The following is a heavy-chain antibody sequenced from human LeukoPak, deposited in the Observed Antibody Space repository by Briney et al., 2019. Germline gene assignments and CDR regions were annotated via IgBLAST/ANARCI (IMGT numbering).Heavy chain of an antibody. Sequence: PGGSLRLSCAASGFTVSSNYMSWVRQPPGKGLEWIGEINHSGSTNYNPSLKSRVTISVDTSKNQFSLKLSSVTAADTAVYYCARDPSYYYDSSGYYGFDPWGQGTLVTVSS. CDR3: ARDPSYYYDSSGYYGFDP. CDR2: INHSGST. CDR1: GFTVSSNY. D-gene: IGHD3-22*01. J-gene: IGHJ5*02. V-gene: IGHV4-34*01.